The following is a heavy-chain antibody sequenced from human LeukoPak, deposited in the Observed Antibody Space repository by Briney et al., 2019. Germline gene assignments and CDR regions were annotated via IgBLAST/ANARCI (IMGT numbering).Heavy chain of an antibody. Sequence: PSETLSLTCTVSGGSISSYYWSWIRQPPGKGLEWIGYIYYSGSTNYNPSLKSRVTISVDTSKNQFSLKLSPVTAADTAVYYCATGGYGDPVDYWGQGTLVTVSS. CDR3: ATGGYGDPVDY. D-gene: IGHD2-21*02. CDR1: GGSISSYY. CDR2: IYYSGST. J-gene: IGHJ4*02. V-gene: IGHV4-59*01.